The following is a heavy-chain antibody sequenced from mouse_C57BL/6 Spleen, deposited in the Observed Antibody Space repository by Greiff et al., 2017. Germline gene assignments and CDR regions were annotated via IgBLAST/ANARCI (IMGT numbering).Heavy chain of an antibody. CDR3: ARTAQGTWFAY. CDR1: GYTFTSYW. Sequence: QVQLQQPGAELVMPGASVKLSCKASGYTFTSYWMHWVKQRPGQGLEWIGEIDPSDSYTNYNQKFKGKSTLTVDKSSSTAYMQLSSLTSEDSAVYYCARTAQGTWFAYWGQGTLVTVSA. D-gene: IGHD3-2*02. V-gene: IGHV1-69*01. CDR2: IDPSDSYT. J-gene: IGHJ3*01.